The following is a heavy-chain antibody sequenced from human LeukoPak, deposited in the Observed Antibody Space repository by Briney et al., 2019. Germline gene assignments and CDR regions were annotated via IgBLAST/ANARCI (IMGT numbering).Heavy chain of an antibody. CDR2: ISSGGSYI. Sequence: GGSLRLSCAASGFTFSSYSMNWVRQAPGKGLEWVSSISSGGSYIYYADSVKGRFTISRDNAKNSLYLQMNSLRADDTAVYYCAKKNSSGWLDYWGQGTLVTVSS. CDR1: GFTFSSYS. D-gene: IGHD6-19*01. CDR3: AKKNSSGWLDY. V-gene: IGHV3-21*01. J-gene: IGHJ4*02.